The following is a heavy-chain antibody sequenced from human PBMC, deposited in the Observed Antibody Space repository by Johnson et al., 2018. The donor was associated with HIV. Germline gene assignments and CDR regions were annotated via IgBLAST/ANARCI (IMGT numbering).Heavy chain of an antibody. CDR3: AASVYYYDSSGYFAFDI. J-gene: IGHJ3*02. CDR1: GFTFDDYG. Sequence: QLVESGGGVVQPGRSLRLSCAASGFTFDDYGMHWVRQAPGKGLEWISGINWNGHGTGYADSVKGRFTVSRDNAKNSLYLQMNSLRVEDTALYYCAASVYYYDSSGYFAFDIWGQGTMVTVSS. CDR2: INWNGHGT. D-gene: IGHD3-22*01. V-gene: IGHV3-20*04.